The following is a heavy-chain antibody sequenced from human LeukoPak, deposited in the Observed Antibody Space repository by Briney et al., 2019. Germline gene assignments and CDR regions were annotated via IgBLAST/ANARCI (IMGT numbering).Heavy chain of an antibody. CDR2: ISYDGSNK. V-gene: IGHV3-30*18. J-gene: IGHJ4*02. D-gene: IGHD6-19*01. CDR3: AKEGSGWYKKLDY. CDR1: GFTFSSYG. Sequence: PGGSLRLSCAASGFTFSSYGMHWVRQAPGKGLEWVAVISYDGSNKYYADSVKGRFTISRGNSKNTLYLQMNSLRAEDTAVYYCAKEGSGWYKKLDYWGQGTLVTVSS.